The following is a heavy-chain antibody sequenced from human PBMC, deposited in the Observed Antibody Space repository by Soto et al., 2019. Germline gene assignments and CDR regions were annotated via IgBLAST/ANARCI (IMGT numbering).Heavy chain of an antibody. J-gene: IGHJ6*02. CDR3: ARDTVTTEYYYYGMDV. D-gene: IGHD4-17*01. Sequence: QVQLVQCGAEVKKPGSSVKVSCKASGGTLSSYAISWVRQAPGQGLEWMGGIIPIFGTANYAQKFQGRVTITADESTSTAYMELSSLRSEDTVVYYCARDTVTTEYYYYGMDVWGQGTTVTVAS. CDR2: IIPIFGTA. CDR1: GGTLSSYA. V-gene: IGHV1-69*01.